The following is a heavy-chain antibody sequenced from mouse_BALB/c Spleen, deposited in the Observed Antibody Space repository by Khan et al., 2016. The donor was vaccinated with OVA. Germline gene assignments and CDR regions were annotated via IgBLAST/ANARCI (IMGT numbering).Heavy chain of an antibody. V-gene: IGHV2-6-7*01. Sequence: QVQLKESGPGLVAPSQSLSITCTVSGFSLTGYGVNWVRQPPGKGLEWLGMIWGDGSTDYNSALKSSLSISKDNYKSQVFLKMNSLQTDDTTRYYCARTYYSNYREAMDFWGQGTSVTVSS. CDR2: IWGDGST. CDR3: ARTYYSNYREAMDF. D-gene: IGHD2-10*01. J-gene: IGHJ4*01. CDR1: GFSLTGYG.